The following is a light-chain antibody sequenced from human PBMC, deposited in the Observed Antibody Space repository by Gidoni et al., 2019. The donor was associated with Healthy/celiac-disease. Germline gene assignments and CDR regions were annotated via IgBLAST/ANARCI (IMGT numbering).Light chain of an antibody. CDR3: QAWDSSTVV. CDR2: PDS. J-gene: IGLJ2*01. V-gene: IGLV3-1*01. CDR1: KLGDKS. Sequence: SYELTQPHSVSVPPGQTASITCSGDKLGDKSACWYQQMPGQSPVLVIYPDSKRPSGIPERFSGSNSGNTATLTISGTQAMDEADYYCQAWDSSTVVFGGGTKLTVL.